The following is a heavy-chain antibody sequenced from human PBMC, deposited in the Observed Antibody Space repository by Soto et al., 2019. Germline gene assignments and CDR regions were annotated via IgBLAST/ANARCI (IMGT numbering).Heavy chain of an antibody. D-gene: IGHD5-12*01. V-gene: IGHV1-69*06. CDR2: IIPIFGTA. J-gene: IGHJ4*02. CDR3: ATHLEMATIFYFDY. CDR1: GGTFSSYA. Sequence: SVKVSCKASGGTFSSYAISWVRQAPGQGLEWMGGIIPIFGTANYAQKFQGRVTITADKSTSTAYMELSSLRSEDTAVYYCATHLEMATIFYFDYWGQGTLVTVSS.